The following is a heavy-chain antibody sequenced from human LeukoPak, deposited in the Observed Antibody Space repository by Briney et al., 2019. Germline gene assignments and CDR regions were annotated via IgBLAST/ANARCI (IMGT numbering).Heavy chain of an antibody. CDR3: AKESKTVTTPLVDY. Sequence: GGSLRLSCAASGLTFSTYAMSWVRQAPGKGLEWVSAISGSGGSTYYADSVKGRFIISRDNSRNTLYLQMNSLRAEDTAVYYCAKESKTVTTPLVDYWGQGALVTVSS. V-gene: IGHV3-23*01. D-gene: IGHD4-17*01. J-gene: IGHJ4*02. CDR2: ISGSGGST. CDR1: GLTFSTYA.